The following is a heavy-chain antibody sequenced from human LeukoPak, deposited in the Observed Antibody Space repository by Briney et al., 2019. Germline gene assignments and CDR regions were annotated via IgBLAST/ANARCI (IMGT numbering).Heavy chain of an antibody. J-gene: IGHJ4*02. CDR1: GLNFKFYA. CDR3: ARARFGELFPRNSNDY. Sequence: GGSLTLSCAVSGLNFKFYAMSWVRQAPGKGLEWVSSISSSSSYIYYADSVKGRFTISRDNAKNSLYLQMNSLRAEDTAVYYCARARFGELFPRNSNDYWGQGTLVTVSS. V-gene: IGHV3-21*01. CDR2: ISSSSSYI. D-gene: IGHD3-10*01.